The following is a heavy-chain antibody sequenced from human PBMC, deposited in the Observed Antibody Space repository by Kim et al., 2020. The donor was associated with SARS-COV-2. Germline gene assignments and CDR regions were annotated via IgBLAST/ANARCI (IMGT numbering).Heavy chain of an antibody. CDR3: ARVLGDINFPFWYFDL. Sequence: SETLSLTCTVSGGAISSYYWSWIRQPPGKGLEWIGDIYYSGSTKNNPSLKSRVTILADTSTNHFSLKLSSVTAADTAVYYCARVLGDINFPFWYFDLWGRGTLVTVTS. J-gene: IGHJ2*01. CDR1: GGAISSYY. V-gene: IGHV4-59*13. D-gene: IGHD2-21*02. CDR2: IYYSGST.